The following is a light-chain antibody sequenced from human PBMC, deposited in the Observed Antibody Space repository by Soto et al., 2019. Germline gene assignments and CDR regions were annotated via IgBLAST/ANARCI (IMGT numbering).Light chain of an antibody. CDR2: AAS. J-gene: IGKJ1*01. CDR3: QQSYTTPPT. CDR1: QSITSY. V-gene: IGKV1-39*01. Sequence: DIQMTQSPSSLSASVRDRITITCRASQSITSYLNWYQQKPGNAPKLLIYAASSLQSGVPSRFSGSGSGTDFTLTIISLQPEDFATYYCQQSYTTPPTFGQGTKVEIK.